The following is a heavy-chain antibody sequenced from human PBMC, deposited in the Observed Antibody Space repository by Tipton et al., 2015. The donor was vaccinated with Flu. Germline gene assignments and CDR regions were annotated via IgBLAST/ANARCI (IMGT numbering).Heavy chain of an antibody. D-gene: IGHD2-21*01. Sequence: SLRLSCAASGFSFSTYAMSWVRQSPGKGLEWVPTVGGGGLSTNYADSVKGRFTISRDNSKNTLYLQMNSLRAEDTAVYFCAKGQGGVSVIRGGGAVEYWGQGTLVTVSS. CDR1: GFSFSTYA. CDR2: VGGGGLST. J-gene: IGHJ4*02. CDR3: AKGQGGVSVIRGGGAVEY. V-gene: IGHV3-23*01.